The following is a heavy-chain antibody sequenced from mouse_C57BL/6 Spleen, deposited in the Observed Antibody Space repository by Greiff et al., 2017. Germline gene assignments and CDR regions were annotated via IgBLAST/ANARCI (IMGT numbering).Heavy chain of an antibody. CDR2: IDPETGGT. CDR3: TRFNWPDY. J-gene: IGHJ2*01. Sequence: VQLVESGAELVRPGASVTLSCKASGYTFTDYEMHWVKQTPVHGLEWIGAIDPETGGTAYNQKFKGKAILTADKSSSTAYMELRSLTSEDSAVYYCTRFNWPDYWGQGTTLTVSS. CDR1: GYTFTDYE. V-gene: IGHV1-15*01. D-gene: IGHD4-1*01.